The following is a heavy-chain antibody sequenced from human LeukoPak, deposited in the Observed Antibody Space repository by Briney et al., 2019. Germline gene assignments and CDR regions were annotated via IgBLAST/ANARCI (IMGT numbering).Heavy chain of an antibody. Sequence: GASVKVSCKASGGTFSSYAISWVRQAPGQGLEWMGGIIPIFGTANYAQKFQGRVTMTRDTSTSTVYMELSSLRSEDTAVYYCARALDTAMAAYGMDVWGQGTTVTVSS. CDR2: IIPIFGTA. J-gene: IGHJ6*02. CDR3: ARALDTAMAAYGMDV. CDR1: GGTFSSYA. D-gene: IGHD5-18*01. V-gene: IGHV1-69*05.